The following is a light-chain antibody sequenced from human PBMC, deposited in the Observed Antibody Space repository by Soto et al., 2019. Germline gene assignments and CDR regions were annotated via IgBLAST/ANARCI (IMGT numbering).Light chain of an antibody. CDR2: LGS. V-gene: IGKV2-28*01. CDR1: QSLLHSNGYNY. CDR3: MQALQTPVT. Sequence: DIVMTQSPLSLPVTPGEPASISFRASQSLLHSNGYNYLDWYLQKPGQSPQLLIYLGSNRASGVPDRFSGSGSGTDFTLKIIRVEAEDVGVYYCMQALQTPVTFGGGTKVEIK. J-gene: IGKJ4*01.